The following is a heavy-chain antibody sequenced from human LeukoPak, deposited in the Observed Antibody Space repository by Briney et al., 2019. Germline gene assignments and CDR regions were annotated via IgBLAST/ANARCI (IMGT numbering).Heavy chain of an antibody. V-gene: IGHV4-59*08. D-gene: IGHD6-13*01. CDR3: ASLRIYSSSYYFDY. J-gene: IGHJ4*02. CDR1: GGSISSYY. CDR2: IYYSGST. Sequence: ASETLSPTCTVSGGSISSYYWSWIRQPPGKGLEWIGYIYYSGSTYYNPSLKSRVTISVDTSKNQFSLKLSSVTAADTAVYYCASLRIYSSSYYFDYWGQGTLVTVSS.